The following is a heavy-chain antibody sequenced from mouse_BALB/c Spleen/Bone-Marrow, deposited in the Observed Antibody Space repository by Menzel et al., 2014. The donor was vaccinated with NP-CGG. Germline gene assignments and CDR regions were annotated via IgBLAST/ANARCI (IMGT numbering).Heavy chain of an antibody. CDR2: IYPGDGDT. D-gene: IGHD1-1*01. CDR3: ARRDGSTYYYAMDY. Sequence: QVTLKVSGAELVRPGSSVKISCKASGYAFSNYWMNWVKRRPGQGLEWIGQIYPGDGDTNYNGKFKGKATLTADKSSSTAYMQLSSLTSEDSAVYFCARRDGSTYYYAMDYWGQGTSVTVSS. CDR1: GYAFSNYW. J-gene: IGHJ4*01. V-gene: IGHV1-80*01.